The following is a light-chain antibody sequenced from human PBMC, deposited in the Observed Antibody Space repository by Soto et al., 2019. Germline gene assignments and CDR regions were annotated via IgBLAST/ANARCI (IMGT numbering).Light chain of an antibody. CDR2: GAS. Sequence: EIVLTQSPGTLSLSPGERATLSCRASQSVSSSYLAWYQQKPGQAPRLLIYGASSRATGIPDRFSGSGSGTDFTLTISRLEPEDFAVYYCQQYGSSPPVTFGRWTKLEIK. CDR3: QQYGSSPPVT. CDR1: QSVSSSY. J-gene: IGKJ2*01. V-gene: IGKV3-20*01.